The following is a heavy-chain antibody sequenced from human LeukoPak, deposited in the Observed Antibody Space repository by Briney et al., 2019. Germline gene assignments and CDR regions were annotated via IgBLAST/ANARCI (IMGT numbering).Heavy chain of an antibody. D-gene: IGHD3-22*01. V-gene: IGHV1-18*01. CDR2: ISAYNAHT. CDR3: ARGFPPRMYYDSSGYYSYYFDY. CDR1: GYTFTSHG. J-gene: IGHJ4*02. Sequence: ASVKVSCKASGYTFTSHGISWVRQAPGQGLEWMGWISAYNAHTKYAQKVQGRVTMTTDTSTSTAYMELRSLRSDDTAVYYCARGFPPRMYYDSSGYYSYYFDYWGQGTLVTVSS.